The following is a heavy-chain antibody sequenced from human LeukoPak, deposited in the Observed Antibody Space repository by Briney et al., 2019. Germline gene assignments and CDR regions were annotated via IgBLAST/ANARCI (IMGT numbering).Heavy chain of an antibody. J-gene: IGHJ4*02. CDR2: INSDGSST. Sequence: GGSLRLSCAASGFTFSSYWMHWVRQAPGKGLVWVSRINSDGSSTSYADSVKGRFTISRDNAKNTLYLQMNSLRAEDTAVYYCAKGYCSGGSCPSAPFHFDYWGQGTLVTVSS. CDR3: AKGYCSGGSCPSAPFHFDY. CDR1: GFTFSSYW. D-gene: IGHD2-15*01. V-gene: IGHV3-74*01.